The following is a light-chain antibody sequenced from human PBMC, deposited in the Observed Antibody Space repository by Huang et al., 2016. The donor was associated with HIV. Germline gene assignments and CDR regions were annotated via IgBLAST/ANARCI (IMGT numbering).Light chain of an antibody. V-gene: IGKV1-39*01. CDR3: QQSYSTPLLT. J-gene: IGKJ4*01. CDR1: QSISSY. CDR2: AAS. Sequence: DIQMTQSPSPLSASVGDRVTITCRVSQSISSYLNWYQQKPGKAPKLLIYAASSLQSGFPSRFSGSGSGTDFTLTISSLQPEDFATYYCQQSYSTPLLTFGGGTKVEIK.